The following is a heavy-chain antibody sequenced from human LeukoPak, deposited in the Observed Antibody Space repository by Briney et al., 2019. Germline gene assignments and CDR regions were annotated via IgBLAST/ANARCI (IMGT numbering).Heavy chain of an antibody. V-gene: IGHV4-59*08. CDR3: ARHSSDYSFDY. J-gene: IGHJ4*02. D-gene: IGHD3-22*01. CDR2: ISYSGYT. CDR1: GDSIYSYY. Sequence: SETLSLTCTVSGDSIYSYYWSWIRQSPGKGLKWIAYISYSGYTNYNPSLKSRVTISVDTSKNQFSLMLSSVTAADTAVYYCARHSSDYSFDYWGQGTLVTVSS.